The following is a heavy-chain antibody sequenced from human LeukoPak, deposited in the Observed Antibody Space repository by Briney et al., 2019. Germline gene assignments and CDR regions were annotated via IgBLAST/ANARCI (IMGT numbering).Heavy chain of an antibody. V-gene: IGHV3-7*01. D-gene: IGHD6-13*01. Sequence: PGGSLRLSCAASGFTFSSYWMSWVRQAPGKGLEWVANIKQDGSEKYYVDSVKGRFTISRDNAKNSLYLQMNSLRAEDTAVYYCAKDGIQQLVRGVYFDYWGQGTLVTVSS. CDR2: IKQDGSEK. J-gene: IGHJ4*02. CDR3: AKDGIQQLVRGVYFDY. CDR1: GFTFSSYW.